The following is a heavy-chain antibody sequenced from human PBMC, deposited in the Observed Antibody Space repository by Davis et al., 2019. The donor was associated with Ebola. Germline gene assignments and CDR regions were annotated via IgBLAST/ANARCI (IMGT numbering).Heavy chain of an antibody. Sequence: GESLKISCAASGFTFSSYWMSWVRQAPGKGLEWVANIKQDGSKKYYVDSVKGRFTVSRDNAKNSLHLQMNSLRAEDTAVYYCARESGRFDYWGQGTLVTASS. CDR1: GFTFSSYW. J-gene: IGHJ4*02. CDR2: IKQDGSKK. D-gene: IGHD3-10*01. CDR3: ARESGRFDY. V-gene: IGHV3-7*01.